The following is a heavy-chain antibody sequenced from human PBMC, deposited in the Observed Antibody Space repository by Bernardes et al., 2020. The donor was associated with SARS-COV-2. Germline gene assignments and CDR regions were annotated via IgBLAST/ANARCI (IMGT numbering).Heavy chain of an antibody. D-gene: IGHD3-10*01. J-gene: IGHJ6*02. CDR2: ISWNSGSI. CDR1: GFPFDDYA. CDR3: ATLRGFYYGSGSSPPTEYYGMDV. V-gene: IGHV3-9*01. Sequence: GGSLRLSCAASGFPFDDYAMHWFRQAPGTGLVWVSGISWNSGSIAYAASVKGRFTISRDNAKNSLYLQMNSLRAEDTALYYCATLRGFYYGSGSSPPTEYYGMDVWGQGTTVTVSS.